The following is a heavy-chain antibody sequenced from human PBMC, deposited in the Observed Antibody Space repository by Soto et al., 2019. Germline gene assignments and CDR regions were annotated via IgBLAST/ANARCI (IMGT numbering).Heavy chain of an antibody. CDR2: ISGSGGST. J-gene: IGHJ6*03. V-gene: IGHV3-23*01. Sequence: GGSLRLSCAASGFTFSSYAMSWVRQAPGKGLEWVSAISGSGGSTYYADSVKGRFTISRDNSKNTLYLQMNSLRAEDTAVYYCAKVGYPDWAYYYYYMDVWGKGTTVTVSS. CDR1: GFTFSSYA. D-gene: IGHD5-18*01. CDR3: AKVGYPDWAYYYYYMDV.